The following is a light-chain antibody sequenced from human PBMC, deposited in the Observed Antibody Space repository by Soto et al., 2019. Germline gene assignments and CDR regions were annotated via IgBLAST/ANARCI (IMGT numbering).Light chain of an antibody. Sequence: EIVLTQSPGTLSLSPVDSVTLSCRASQTLTSTYLAWYQQKPGQAPRLLIFGASNRATGVPARFSGSGSGTEFTLTISSLQSEDFAVYYCQQYNNWPRTFGQGTRLEIK. CDR2: GAS. V-gene: IGKV3-15*01. CDR1: QTLTSTY. CDR3: QQYNNWPRT. J-gene: IGKJ5*01.